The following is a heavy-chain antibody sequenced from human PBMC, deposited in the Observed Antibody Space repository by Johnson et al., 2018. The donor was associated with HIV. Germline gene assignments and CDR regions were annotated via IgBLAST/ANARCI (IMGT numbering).Heavy chain of an antibody. V-gene: IGHV3-13*01. Sequence: VQLVESGGGLVQPGGSLRLSCSASGFTFSSYDMHWVRQATGKGLEWVSTIGTAGDTYYPGPVKGRFTVSREDAKNSLYLQMNSLRAGDTALYYCARAVCRGGRCYSHDAFAICGQGTMVTVSS. J-gene: IGHJ3*02. D-gene: IGHD2-15*01. CDR2: IGTAGDT. CDR3: ARAVCRGGRCYSHDAFAI. CDR1: GFTFSSYD.